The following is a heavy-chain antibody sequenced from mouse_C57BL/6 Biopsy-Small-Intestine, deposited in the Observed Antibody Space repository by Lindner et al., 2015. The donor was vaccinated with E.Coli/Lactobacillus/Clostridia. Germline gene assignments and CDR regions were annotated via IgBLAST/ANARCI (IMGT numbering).Heavy chain of an antibody. CDR2: INPNAGGT. Sequence: SVKVCKASGYTFNDYFLHWVRQAPGQGLEWMGWINPNAGGTRFAQKFQGRVTMTRDTSITTAYLELSRLRSDDTAMYYCARNRAYDFWGGYSDYYYGLDVWGQGTTVTVSS. CDR1: GYTFNDYF. V-gene: IGHV14-2*02. D-gene: IGHD2-1*01. J-gene: IGHJ1*01. CDR3: ARNRAYDFWGGYSDYYYGLDV.